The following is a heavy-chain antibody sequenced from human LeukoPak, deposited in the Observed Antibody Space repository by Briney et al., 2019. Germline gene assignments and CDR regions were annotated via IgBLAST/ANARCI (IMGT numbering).Heavy chain of an antibody. J-gene: IGHJ4*02. V-gene: IGHV3-30*02. CDR3: AKAFPDSWELPDFDY. Sequence: GGSLRLSCAASGFTFSSYGMHWVRQAPGKGLEWEAFIRYDGSNKYYADSVKGRFTISRDNSKNTLYLQMNSLRAEDTAVYYCAKAFPDSWELPDFDYWGQGTLVTVSS. CDR2: IRYDGSNK. CDR1: GFTFSSYG. D-gene: IGHD1-26*01.